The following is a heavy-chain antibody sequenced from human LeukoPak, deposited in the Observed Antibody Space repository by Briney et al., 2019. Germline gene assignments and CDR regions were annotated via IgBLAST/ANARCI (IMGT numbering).Heavy chain of an antibody. CDR3: ATISRTVVASFDY. J-gene: IGHJ4*02. CDR1: GFTFSSYE. V-gene: IGHV3-48*03. Sequence: GGSLRLSCAASGFTFSSYEMNWVRQAPGKGLQWVSYISQDGSSIFYADSVKGRFTISRDNAKNPLYLQMNSLGVEDTAVYYCATISRTVVASFDYWGQGILVTVSS. D-gene: IGHD3-22*01. CDR2: ISQDGSSI.